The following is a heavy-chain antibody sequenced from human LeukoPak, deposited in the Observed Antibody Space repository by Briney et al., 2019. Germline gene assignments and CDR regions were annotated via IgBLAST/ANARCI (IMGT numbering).Heavy chain of an antibody. Sequence: GGSLRLSCAASGFTFSSYSMNWVRQAPGKGLEWVSSITSSSTYIYYADSVKGRFTISRDNAKNSLYLQMNSLRAEDTAVYYCARDPYSGSYGNYYYYFMDVWGKGTTVTISS. V-gene: IGHV3-21*01. J-gene: IGHJ6*03. D-gene: IGHD1-26*01. CDR3: ARDPYSGSYGNYYYYFMDV. CDR1: GFTFSSYS. CDR2: ITSSSTYI.